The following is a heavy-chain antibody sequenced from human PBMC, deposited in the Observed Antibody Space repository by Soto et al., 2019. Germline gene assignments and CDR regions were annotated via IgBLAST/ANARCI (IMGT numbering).Heavy chain of an antibody. CDR3: AKDGPKGVTHLYYYYMDV. CDR1: GFTFSSYA. D-gene: IGHD2-21*02. J-gene: IGHJ6*03. CDR2: ISGSGGST. V-gene: IGHV3-23*01. Sequence: PGGSLRLSCAASGFTFSSYAMSWVRQAPGKGLEWVSAISGSGGSTYYADSVKGRFTISRDNSKNTLYLQMNSLRAEDTAVYYCAKDGPKGVTHLYYYYMDVWGKGTTVTVSS.